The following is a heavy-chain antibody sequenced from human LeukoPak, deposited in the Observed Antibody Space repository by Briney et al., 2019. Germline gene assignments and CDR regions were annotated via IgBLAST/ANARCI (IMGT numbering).Heavy chain of an antibody. V-gene: IGHV4-34*01. CDR3: ARGRRRAY. Sequence: SATLSLTCAVSGGSFSGYYWSWIRQPPGKGLEWIGEINHSGSTNYNPSLKSRVTISVDTSKNQFSLKLSSVTAADTAVYYCARGRRRAYWGQGTLVTVSS. CDR1: GGSFSGYY. J-gene: IGHJ4*02. CDR2: INHSGST.